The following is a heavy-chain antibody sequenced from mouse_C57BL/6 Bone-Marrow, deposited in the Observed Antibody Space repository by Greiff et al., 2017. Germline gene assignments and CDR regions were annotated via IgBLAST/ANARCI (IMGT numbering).Heavy chain of an antibody. V-gene: IGHV5-17*01. D-gene: IGHD2-4*01. CDR1: GFTFSDYG. CDR3: ARNYDSGYYIDY. J-gene: IGHJ2*01. Sequence: EVKLVESGGGLVKPGGSLKLSCAASGFTFSDYGMHWVRQAPEQGLEWVAYISSGSSTIYYAEPVKGRFTISRDNAKNTLFLQMTILRSEDTAMYYCARNYDSGYYIDYWGQGTTLTVSS. CDR2: ISSGSSTI.